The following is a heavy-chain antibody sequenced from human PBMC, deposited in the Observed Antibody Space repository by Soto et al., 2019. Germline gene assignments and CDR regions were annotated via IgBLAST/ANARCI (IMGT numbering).Heavy chain of an antibody. Sequence: GGSLRLSCAASGFTFSSYAMSWVRQAPGKGLEWVSAISGSGGSTYYADSVKGRFTISRDNSKNTLYLQMNSLRAEDTAVYDCAKSSIAARSRYFDLWGRGTLVTVSS. CDR1: GFTFSSYA. CDR2: ISGSGGST. J-gene: IGHJ2*01. V-gene: IGHV3-23*01. D-gene: IGHD6-6*01. CDR3: AKSSIAARSRYFDL.